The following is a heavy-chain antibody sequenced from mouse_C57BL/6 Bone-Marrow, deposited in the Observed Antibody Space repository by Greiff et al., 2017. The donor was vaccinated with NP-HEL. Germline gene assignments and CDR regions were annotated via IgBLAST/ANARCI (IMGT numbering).Heavy chain of an antibody. CDR3: ARYYYGSSYFAY. D-gene: IGHD1-1*01. J-gene: IGHJ3*01. CDR2: IRNKANGYKT. V-gene: IGHV7-3*01. Sequence: DVQLVESGGGLVQPGGSLSLSCAASGFTFTDYYMSWVRQPPGKALEWLGFIRNKANGYKTEYSASVKGRFTISRDNSQSILYLQMNALRAEDSATYYCARYYYGSSYFAYWGQGTLVTVSA. CDR1: GFTFTDYY.